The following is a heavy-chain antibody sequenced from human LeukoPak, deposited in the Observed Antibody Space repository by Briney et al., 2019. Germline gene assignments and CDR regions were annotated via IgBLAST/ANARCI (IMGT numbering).Heavy chain of an antibody. J-gene: IGHJ4*02. CDR3: AGLGYGSGSFRDY. CDR2: ISSSGSTI. CDR1: GFTFSSYE. D-gene: IGHD3-10*01. Sequence: GGSLRLSCAASGFTFSSYEMNWVRQAPGKGLEWVSYISSSGSTIYYADSVKGRFTISRDNAKNSLYLQMNSLRAEDTAVYYCAGLGYGSGSFRDYWGQGTLVTVSS. V-gene: IGHV3-48*03.